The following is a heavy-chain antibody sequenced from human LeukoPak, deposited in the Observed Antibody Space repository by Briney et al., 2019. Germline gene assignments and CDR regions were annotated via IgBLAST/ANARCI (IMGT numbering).Heavy chain of an antibody. V-gene: IGHV3-20*01. D-gene: IGHD3-10*01. CDR3: ARDPYYGSGSYTMDV. CDR1: GFTFDDYG. J-gene: IGHJ6*03. Sequence: GGSLRLSCAASGFTFDDYGMSWVRQAPGKGLEWVSGINWNGGGTGYADSVKGRFTISRDNAKNSLYLQMNSLRAEDTALYHCARDPYYGSGSYTMDVWGKGTTVTVSS. CDR2: INWNGGGT.